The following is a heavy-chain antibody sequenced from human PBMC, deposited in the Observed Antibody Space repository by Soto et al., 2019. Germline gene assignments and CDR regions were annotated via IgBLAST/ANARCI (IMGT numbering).Heavy chain of an antibody. CDR1: GFTFSSYG. J-gene: IGHJ4*02. D-gene: IGHD3-10*01. Sequence: GGSLRLSCAASGFTFSSYGMHWVRQAPGKGLEWVAVISYDGSNKYYADSVKGRFTISRDNSKNTLYLQMNSLRAEDTAVYYCAKKLLYAIGDYFDYWGQGTLVTVSS. V-gene: IGHV3-30*18. CDR2: ISYDGSNK. CDR3: AKKLLYAIGDYFDY.